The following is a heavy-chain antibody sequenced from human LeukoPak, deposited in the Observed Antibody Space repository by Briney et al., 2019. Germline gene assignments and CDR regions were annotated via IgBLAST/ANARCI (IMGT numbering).Heavy chain of an antibody. J-gene: IGHJ4*02. CDR3: AKSRPSGYSY. V-gene: IGHV3-9*01. CDR2: ISWNSGSI. Sequence: PGGSLRLSCAASGFTFDDYAMHWVRQAPGKGLEWVSGISWNSGSIGYADSVKGRFTISRDNSKNTLYLQMNSLRAEDTAVYYCAKSRPSGYSYWGQGTLVTVSS. D-gene: IGHD3-22*01. CDR1: GFTFDDYA.